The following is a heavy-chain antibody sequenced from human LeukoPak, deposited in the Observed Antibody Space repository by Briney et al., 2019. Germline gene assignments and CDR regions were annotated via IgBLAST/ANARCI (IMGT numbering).Heavy chain of an antibody. CDR2: IKPSGGGT. Sequence: ASVQVSCKASGYTFTNYYVHWVRQAPGQGLAWMGIIKPSGGGTSYALKFQGRVTMTRDTSTSTAYMELSSLRSEDTAVYYCARDHFDSSGYYYLLGYFEHWGQGTLVTVSS. CDR1: GYTFTNYY. J-gene: IGHJ1*01. CDR3: ARDHFDSSGYYYLLGYFEH. V-gene: IGHV1-46*01. D-gene: IGHD3-22*01.